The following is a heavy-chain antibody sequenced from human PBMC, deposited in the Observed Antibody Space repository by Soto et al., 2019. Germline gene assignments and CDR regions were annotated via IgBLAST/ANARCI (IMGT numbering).Heavy chain of an antibody. CDR3: ALYLSTGYASYYFHY. J-gene: IGHJ4*02. D-gene: IGHD3-22*01. V-gene: IGHV4-38-2*01. CDR1: GYLLSSVYY. Sequence: PSETLSLTCSVSGYLLSSVYYWGWIRQTPGKGLEWLGSIDYSGRTYYNPSLKSRVSTSVDLSKNQFSLNLRSVTAADTAVYFCALYLSTGYASYYFHYWGQGTLVTVSS. CDR2: IDYSGRT.